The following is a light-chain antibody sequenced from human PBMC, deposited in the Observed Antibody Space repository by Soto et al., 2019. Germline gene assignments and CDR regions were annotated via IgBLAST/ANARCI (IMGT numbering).Light chain of an antibody. CDR2: KAS. V-gene: IGKV1-5*03. CDR1: QSISSW. J-gene: IGKJ1*01. Sequence: DIQMYQSPSTLSASVGDRVTITCRASQSISSWLAWYQQKPGKAPKLLIYKASNLESGVPSRFSGSGSGTEFTLTISSLQPDDFATYYCQQYNSYPWTFGQGTKVDIK. CDR3: QQYNSYPWT.